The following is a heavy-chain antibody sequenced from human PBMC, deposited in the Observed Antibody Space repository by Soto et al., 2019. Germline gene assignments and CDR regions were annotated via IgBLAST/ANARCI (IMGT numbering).Heavy chain of an antibody. CDR1: GFTFSSYG. V-gene: IGHV3-30*18. J-gene: IGHJ4*02. CDR3: AKDPRRWLQSYYFDY. Sequence: RLSCAASGFTFSSYGMHWVRQAPGKGLEWVAVISYDGSNKYYADSVKGRFTISRDNSKNTLYLQMNSLRAEDTAVYYCAKDPRRWLQSYYFDYWGQGTLVTVSS. CDR2: ISYDGSNK. D-gene: IGHD5-12*01.